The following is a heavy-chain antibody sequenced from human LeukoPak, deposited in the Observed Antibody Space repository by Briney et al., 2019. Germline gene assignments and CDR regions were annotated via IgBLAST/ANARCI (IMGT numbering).Heavy chain of an antibody. V-gene: IGHV3-33*08. D-gene: IGHD4-17*01. CDR1: GLTFSSSW. CDR2: IWYDGSQK. Sequence: GGSLRLSCAVSGLTFSSSWMDWVRQAPGKGLEWVAVIWYDGSQKYYADSVKGRFTISRDNSKNMLYLHMNSLRAEDTAVYFCARDRGDYNHNFDYWGQGTLVTVSS. J-gene: IGHJ4*02. CDR3: ARDRGDYNHNFDY.